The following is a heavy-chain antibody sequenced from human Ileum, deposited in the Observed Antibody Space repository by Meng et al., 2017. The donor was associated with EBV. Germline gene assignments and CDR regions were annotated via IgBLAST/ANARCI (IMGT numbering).Heavy chain of an antibody. Sequence: QAQLLQSGAEVKKPGASVKLSCKASGYIFSNYAIHWVRQAPGQRPEWMGWINADNGNTKYSQKFQGRVTITRNTPASTVYMDVRSLRSEDTAVYFCARVERGVKFDKWGQGTLVTVSS. CDR3: ARVERGVKFDK. CDR2: INADNGNT. V-gene: IGHV1-3*01. J-gene: IGHJ4*01. CDR1: GYIFSNYA. D-gene: IGHD2-21*01.